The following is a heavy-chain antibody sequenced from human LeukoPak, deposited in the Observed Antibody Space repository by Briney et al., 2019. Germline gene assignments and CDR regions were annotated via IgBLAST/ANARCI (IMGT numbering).Heavy chain of an antibody. J-gene: IGHJ4*02. CDR3: AKRDYDILTGYYHAY. V-gene: IGHV3-23*01. D-gene: IGHD3-9*01. CDR1: GFTFSSYA. Sequence: GGSLRLSCAASGFTFSSYAMSWVRQAPGKGLEWVGGISAGGDSTYYADTVKGRFTTSRDNSKNTLYLKMNSLRAEDTAVYYCAKRDYDILTGYYHAYWGQGTLLTVSS. CDR2: ISAGGDST.